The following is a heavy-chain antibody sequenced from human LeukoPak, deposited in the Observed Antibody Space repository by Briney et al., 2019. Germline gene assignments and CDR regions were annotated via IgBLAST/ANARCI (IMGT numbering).Heavy chain of an antibody. CDR2: VSGGASST. CDR3: AKSPDVAGTGRFDY. V-gene: IGHV3-23*01. Sequence: GGSLRLSCAASGFTFSSYAMSWVRQAPGKGLEWVSVVSGGASSTYYADSVKGRFSISRDDSKNTLYLQMNSLRAEDTAVYYCAKSPDVAGTGRFDYWGQGTLVTVSS. D-gene: IGHD6-19*01. CDR1: GFTFSSYA. J-gene: IGHJ4*02.